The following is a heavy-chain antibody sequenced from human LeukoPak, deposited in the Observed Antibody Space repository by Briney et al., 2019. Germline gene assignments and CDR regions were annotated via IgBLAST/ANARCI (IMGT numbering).Heavy chain of an antibody. CDR1: GFTFSSYG. Sequence: GGSLRLSCAASGFTFSSYGMHWVRQAPGKGLEWVAVIWYDGSNKYYADSVKGRFTISRDNSKNTLYLQMDSLRAEDTAVYYCAKDSGYDSFDYWGQGTLVTVSS. D-gene: IGHD5-12*01. CDR3: AKDSGYDSFDY. V-gene: IGHV3-33*06. CDR2: IWYDGSNK. J-gene: IGHJ4*02.